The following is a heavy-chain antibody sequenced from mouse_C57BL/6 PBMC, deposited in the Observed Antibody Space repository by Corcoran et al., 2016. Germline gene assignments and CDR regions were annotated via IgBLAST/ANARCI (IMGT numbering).Heavy chain of an antibody. CDR1: GYSITSGYY. V-gene: IGHV3-6*01. J-gene: IGHJ4*01. CDR3: ARSDYYGGGAMDY. D-gene: IGHD1-1*01. CDR2: ISYDGSN. Sequence: DVQLQESGPGLVKPSQSLSLTCSVTGYSITSGYYWNWIRQFPGNKLEWMGYISYDGSNNYNPSLNNRISITRDTSKNQFFLKLNSVTTEDTATYYCARSDYYGGGAMDYWGQGTSVTVSS.